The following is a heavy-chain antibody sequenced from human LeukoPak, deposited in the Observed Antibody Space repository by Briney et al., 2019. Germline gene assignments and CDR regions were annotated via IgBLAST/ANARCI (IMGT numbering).Heavy chain of an antibody. CDR3: ARDSLTYSGYESYFDY. D-gene: IGHD5-12*01. CDR2: IWYDGSNK. Sequence: PGGSLRLSCAASGFTFSSYGMHWVRQAPGKGLEWVAVIWYDGSNKYYADSVKGRFTISRDNSKNTLYLQMNSLRAEDTAVYYCARDSLTYSGYESYFDYWGQGTLVTVSS. CDR1: GFTFSSYG. V-gene: IGHV3-33*01. J-gene: IGHJ4*02.